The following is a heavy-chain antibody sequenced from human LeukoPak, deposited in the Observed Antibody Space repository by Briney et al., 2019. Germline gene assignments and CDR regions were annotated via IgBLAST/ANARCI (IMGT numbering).Heavy chain of an antibody. J-gene: IGHJ4*02. D-gene: IGHD1-26*01. CDR2: ISGGGGST. CDR3: AKGGKWDVTPFDY. Sequence: GGSLRLSCAASGFTFTSYSMNWVRQAPGKGLEWVSPISGGGGSTYYADSVKGRFTISRDNSKNTLYLQVNSQRAEDTAVYYCAKGGKWDVTPFDYWGQGTLVTVSS. V-gene: IGHV3-23*01. CDR1: GFTFTSYS.